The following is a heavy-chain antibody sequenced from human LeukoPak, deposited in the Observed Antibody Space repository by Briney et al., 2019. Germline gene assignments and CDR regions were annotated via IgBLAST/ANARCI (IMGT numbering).Heavy chain of an antibody. D-gene: IGHD3-3*01. Sequence: PSETLSLTCTVSGGSISSGGYYWSWIRQHPGKGLEWIGYIYYSGSTYYNPSLKSRVTISVDTSKNQFSLKLSSVTAADTAVYYCARAHYDFWSGPNYYYYGMDVWAKGPRSPSP. V-gene: IGHV4-31*03. CDR2: IYYSGST. CDR1: GGSISSGGYY. CDR3: ARAHYDFWSGPNYYYYGMDV. J-gene: IGHJ6*02.